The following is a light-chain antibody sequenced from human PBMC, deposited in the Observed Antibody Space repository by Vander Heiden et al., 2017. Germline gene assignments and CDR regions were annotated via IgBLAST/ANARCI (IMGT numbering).Light chain of an antibody. CDR3: AAWDDSLNGRV. J-gene: IGLJ3*02. Sequence: SVPTQPPAASGTPGQRVSIPCSGSSTNLGSNTVNWYQKPPGTAPKLLIYSDNQRPSGVPDRFSGSKSGTSASLAISGLQSEDEADYFCAAWDDSLNGRVFGGGTKLTVL. V-gene: IGLV1-44*01. CDR1: STNLGSNT. CDR2: SDN.